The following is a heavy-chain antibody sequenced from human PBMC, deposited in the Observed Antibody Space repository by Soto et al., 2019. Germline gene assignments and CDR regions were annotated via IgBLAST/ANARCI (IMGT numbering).Heavy chain of an antibody. V-gene: IGHV4-4*02. J-gene: IGHJ4*02. D-gene: IGHD1-1*01. CDR1: DKSISNDIW. CDR2: VXHXXXA. Sequence: SESRSLTCVVSDKSISNDIWWNWVRQPPGQGLXWXXXVXHXXXAXXXXALRSRLTVSADLFNSNILLEVHSLGAADTAVYYCARAGFWNLDSWGQGTPVTVSS. CDR3: ARAGFWNLDS.